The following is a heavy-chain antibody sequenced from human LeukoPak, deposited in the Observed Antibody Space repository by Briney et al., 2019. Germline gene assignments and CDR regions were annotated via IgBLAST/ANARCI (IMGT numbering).Heavy chain of an antibody. V-gene: IGHV3-64*01. CDR3: ARDGLPPIDYDILTGYTYYFDY. D-gene: IGHD3-9*01. CDR2: ISSNGGST. J-gene: IGHJ4*02. CDR1: GFTFSSYA. Sequence: GGSLRLSCAASGFTFSSYAMHWVRQAPGKGLEYVSAISSNGGSTYYANSVKGRFTISRDNSKNTLYLQMGSLRAEDMAVYYCARDGLPPIDYDILTGYTYYFDYWGQGTLVTVSS.